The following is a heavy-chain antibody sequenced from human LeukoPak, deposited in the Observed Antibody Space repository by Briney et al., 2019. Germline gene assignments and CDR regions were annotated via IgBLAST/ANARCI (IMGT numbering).Heavy chain of an antibody. V-gene: IGHV3-74*01. CDR3: AREAKVGGALQY. J-gene: IGHJ4*02. CDR2: INTDGSFT. CDR1: GFTFSDYW. Sequence: GESLKISCAASGFTFSDYWMHCVRQAPGKGLVWVSRINTDGSFTRYADSAQGRFTISRDTAKNTLFLQMNRLRAEDTAVYYCAREAKVGGALQYWGQGILVTVPS. D-gene: IGHD1-26*01.